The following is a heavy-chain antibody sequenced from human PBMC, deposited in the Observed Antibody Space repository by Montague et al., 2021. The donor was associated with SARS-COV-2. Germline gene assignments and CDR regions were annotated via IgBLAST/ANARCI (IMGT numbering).Heavy chain of an antibody. CDR1: GFSIGSGDY. CDR2: IYHSGAT. V-gene: IGHV4-38-2*02. J-gene: IGHJ3*02. Sequence: SETLSLTCTVSGFSIGSGDYWGWIRQPPGKGLEWLGSIYHSGATSYNPSLQSRLTMSIDTSTNQFSLRLTSATAADTAVFFCVGENAGGIRNVSDIWGQGATVTVSS. CDR3: VGENAGGIRNVSDI.